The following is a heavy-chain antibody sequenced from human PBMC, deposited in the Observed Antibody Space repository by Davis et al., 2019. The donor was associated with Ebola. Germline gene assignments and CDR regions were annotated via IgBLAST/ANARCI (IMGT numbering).Heavy chain of an antibody. CDR3: ARDRRGDGYAGFDY. J-gene: IGHJ4*02. CDR1: GDSISSHY. CDR2: THESGST. V-gene: IGHV4-59*11. Sequence: PSETLSLTCTVSGDSISSHYWSWIRQTPGKGLEYIAYTHESGSTKCNPSLKSRVTMSVDTSKNQFSLKLTSVTAADTAVYYCARDRRGDGYAGFDYWGQGTLVTVSS. D-gene: IGHD5-24*01.